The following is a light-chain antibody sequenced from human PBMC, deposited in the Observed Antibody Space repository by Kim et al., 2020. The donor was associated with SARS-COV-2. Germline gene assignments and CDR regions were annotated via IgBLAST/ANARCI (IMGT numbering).Light chain of an antibody. V-gene: IGKV1-5*01. CDR3: QQYNSYDLT. CDR2: DAS. CDR1: QSISSW. Sequence: GDRVTITCRASQSISSWLAWYQQKPGKAPKLLIYDASSLESGVPSRFSGSGSGTEFTLTISSLQPDDFATYYCQQYNSYDLTFGGGTKVDIK. J-gene: IGKJ4*01.